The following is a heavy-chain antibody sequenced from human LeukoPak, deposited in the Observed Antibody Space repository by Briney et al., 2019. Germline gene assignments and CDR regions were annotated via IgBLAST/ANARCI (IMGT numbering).Heavy chain of an antibody. D-gene: IGHD3-9*01. V-gene: IGHV1-69*04. CDR2: IIPILGIA. CDR3: ARDGGYDILTGYPQYNWFDP. CDR1: GGTFSSYT. Sequence: SVKVSCKASGGTFSSYTISWVRQAPGQGLEWMGRIIPILGIANYAQKFLGRVTITADKSTSTAYMELSSLRSEDTAVYYCARDGGYDILTGYPQYNWFDPWGQGTLVTVSS. J-gene: IGHJ5*02.